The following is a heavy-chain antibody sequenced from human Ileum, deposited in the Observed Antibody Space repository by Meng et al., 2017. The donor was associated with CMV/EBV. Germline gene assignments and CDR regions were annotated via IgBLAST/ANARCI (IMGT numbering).Heavy chain of an antibody. CDR2: ISWNSGSI. CDR3: ARTGTTDAFDI. D-gene: IGHD1-14*01. CDR1: GFTFDDYA. J-gene: IGHJ3*02. Sequence: GGSLRLSCAASGFTFDDYAMHWVRQAPGKGLEWVSGISWNSGSIGYADSVKGRFTISRDNAKNSLYLQMNSLRAEDTAVYYCARTGTTDAFDIWGQGTMVTVSS. V-gene: IGHV3-9*01.